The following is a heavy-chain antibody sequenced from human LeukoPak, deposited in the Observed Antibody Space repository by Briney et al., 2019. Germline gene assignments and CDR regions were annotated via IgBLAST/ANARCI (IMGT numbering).Heavy chain of an antibody. D-gene: IGHD3-10*01. CDR3: AKDWNWNYYGSTVY. J-gene: IGHJ4*02. CDR1: GLTFSSYA. Sequence: QSGGSLRLSCAASGLTFSSYAMSWVRQAPGNGLEWVSGVSGSGGTTYYADSVKGRFTISRDNSKNTLYLQMNSLRAEDTAIYYCAKDWNWNYYGSTVYWGQGTLVTVSS. CDR2: VSGSGGTT. V-gene: IGHV3-23*01.